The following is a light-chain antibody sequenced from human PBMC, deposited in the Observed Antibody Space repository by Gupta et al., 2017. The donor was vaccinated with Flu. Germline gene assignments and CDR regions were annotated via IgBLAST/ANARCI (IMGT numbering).Light chain of an antibody. Sequence: QTVRITSQGDSLRSYDASWYRQKPGQAPVLVMYGKNNRPSGIPDRVSGSRSGNTGFLTITGAQAEDEADYYCNSRDNSGNNPLVFGGGTKLTVL. CDR1: SLRSYD. J-gene: IGLJ3*02. CDR3: NSRDNSGNNPLV. V-gene: IGLV3-19*01. CDR2: GKN.